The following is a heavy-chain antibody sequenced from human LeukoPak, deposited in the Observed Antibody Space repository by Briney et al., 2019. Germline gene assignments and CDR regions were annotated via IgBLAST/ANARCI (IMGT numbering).Heavy chain of an antibody. J-gene: IGHJ4*02. CDR3: ARTTWGPDGGGGYIAAAGIFDY. CDR1: GFTFSSYW. Sequence: TGGSLRLSCAASGFTFSSYWMSWVRQAPGKGLEWVANIKQDGSEKYYVDSVKGRFTISRDNAKNSLYLQMNSLRAEDTAVYYCARTTWGPDGGGGYIAAAGIFDYWGQGTLVTVSS. V-gene: IGHV3-7*01. D-gene: IGHD6-13*01. CDR2: IKQDGSEK.